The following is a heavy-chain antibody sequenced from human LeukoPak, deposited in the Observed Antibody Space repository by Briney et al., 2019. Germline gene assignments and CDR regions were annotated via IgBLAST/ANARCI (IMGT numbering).Heavy chain of an antibody. CDR3: ARGDSPRPWDY. Sequence: AGGSLRLSCTAFEYTFSDYTINWVRQAPGRGLEWVSVIYSGGSTYYADSVKGRYTISRDNSKNTLYLQMNSLRAEDTAVYYCARGDSPRPWDYWGQGTLVTVSP. J-gene: IGHJ4*02. V-gene: IGHV3-66*01. D-gene: IGHD5-18*01. CDR1: EYTFSDYT. CDR2: IYSGGST.